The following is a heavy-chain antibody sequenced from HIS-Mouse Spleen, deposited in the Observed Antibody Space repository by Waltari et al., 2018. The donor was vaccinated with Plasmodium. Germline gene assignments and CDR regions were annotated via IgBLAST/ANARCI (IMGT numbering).Heavy chain of an antibody. D-gene: IGHD6-13*01. CDR2: IYSGGST. V-gene: IGHV3-53*02. Sequence: EVQLVETGGGLIQPGGSLRLSCAASGFTVSSNYMSWVRQAPGKGLGWVSGIYSGGSTYYEDPVKGRFTISRDNSKNTRYLQMNSLRAEDTAVYYCARGNSGYSSSWYLFDYWGQGTLVTVSS. CDR3: ARGNSGYSSSWYLFDY. J-gene: IGHJ4*02. CDR1: GFTVSSNY.